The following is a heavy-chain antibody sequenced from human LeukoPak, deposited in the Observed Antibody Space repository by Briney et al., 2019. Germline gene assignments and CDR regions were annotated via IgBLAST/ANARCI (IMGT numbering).Heavy chain of an antibody. Sequence: PSETLSLTCTVSGGSISSSSYYWGWIRQPPGKGLEWIGSIYYSGSTYYNPSLKSRVTISVDTSKNQFSLKLSSVTAADTAVYYCARTNAPDAFDIWGQGTMATVSS. CDR1: GGSISSSSYY. CDR3: ARTNAPDAFDI. D-gene: IGHD2-8*01. CDR2: IYYSGST. V-gene: IGHV4-39*01. J-gene: IGHJ3*02.